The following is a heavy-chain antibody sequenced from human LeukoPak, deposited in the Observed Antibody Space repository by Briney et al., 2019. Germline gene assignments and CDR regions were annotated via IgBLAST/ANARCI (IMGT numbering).Heavy chain of an antibody. V-gene: IGHV4-31*03. Sequence: SETLSLTCTVSGVSISSGGYYWSWIRQHPGKGLEWIGYIYYSGSTYYNPSLKSRVTISVDTSKNQFSLKLSSVTAADTAVYYCATYYYDSSGYYGRRFDYWGQGTLVTVSS. CDR1: GVSISSGGYY. D-gene: IGHD3-22*01. CDR2: IYYSGST. CDR3: ATYYYDSSGYYGRRFDY. J-gene: IGHJ4*02.